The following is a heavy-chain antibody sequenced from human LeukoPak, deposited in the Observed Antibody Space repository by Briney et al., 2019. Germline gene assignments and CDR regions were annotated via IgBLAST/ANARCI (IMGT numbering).Heavy chain of an antibody. CDR1: DVSFTNYY. V-gene: IGHV4-39*07. J-gene: IGHJ4*02. D-gene: IGHD2-15*01. CDR2: IYYSGST. Sequence: SETLSLTCAVSDVSFTNYYWTWIRQSPGKGLEWIGSIYYSGSTYYNPSLKSRVTISVDTSKNQFSLKLSSVTAADTAVYYCARDPFYCSGGSCYTTWGQGTLVTVSS. CDR3: ARDPFYCSGGSCYTT.